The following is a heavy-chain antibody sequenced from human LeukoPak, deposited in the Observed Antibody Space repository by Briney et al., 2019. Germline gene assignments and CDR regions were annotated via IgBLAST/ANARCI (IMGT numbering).Heavy chain of an antibody. Sequence: GGSLRLSCAASGFTFSSYSMTWVRQAPGKGLEWVSFISTSSSTIKYADSVKGRFTISRDNAKNSLYLQMNSLRAEDTAVYYCARDGPRYCSSTSCYVDYWGQGTLVTVSS. CDR3: ARDGPRYCSSTSCYVDY. CDR1: GFTFSSYS. D-gene: IGHD2-2*01. V-gene: IGHV3-48*01. J-gene: IGHJ4*02. CDR2: ISTSSSTI.